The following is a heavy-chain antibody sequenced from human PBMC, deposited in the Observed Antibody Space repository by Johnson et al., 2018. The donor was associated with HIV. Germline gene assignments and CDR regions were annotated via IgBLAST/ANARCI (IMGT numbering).Heavy chain of an antibody. CDR2: IGTAGDT. J-gene: IGHJ3*02. CDR3: VRGSGSYYLVKGAFDI. Sequence: VQLVESGGGVVQPGGSLRLSCAASGFTFSSYDMHWVRQATGKGLEWVSAIGTAGDTYYRDSVKGRFTISRENAKNSLYLQMTTLGAEDTAVYYCVRGSGSYYLVKGAFDIWGQGTMVAVSS. D-gene: IGHD1-26*01. CDR1: GFTFSSYD. V-gene: IGHV3-13*01.